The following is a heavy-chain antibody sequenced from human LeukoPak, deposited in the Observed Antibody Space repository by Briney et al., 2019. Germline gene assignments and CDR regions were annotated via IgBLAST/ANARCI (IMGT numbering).Heavy chain of an antibody. D-gene: IGHD6-13*01. CDR2: IYYSGST. CDR3: ARSRGEAGIAANFDY. J-gene: IGHJ4*02. V-gene: IGHV4-39*07. Sequence: EPSETLSLTCTVSGGSISSSSYYWGWIRQPPGKGLEWIGSIYYSGSTYYNPSLKSRVTISVDTSKNQFSLKLSSVTAADTAVYYCARSRGEAGIAANFDYWGQGTLVTVSS. CDR1: GGSISSSSYY.